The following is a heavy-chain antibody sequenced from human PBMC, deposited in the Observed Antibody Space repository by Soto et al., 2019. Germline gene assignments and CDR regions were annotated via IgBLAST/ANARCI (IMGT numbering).Heavy chain of an antibody. V-gene: IGHV4-59*12. D-gene: IGHD2-21*01. CDR1: GGSMSSYY. CDR3: ARGNVVPLDY. CDR2: IYASGST. J-gene: IGHJ4*02. Sequence: SETLSLTCTASGGSMSSYYWNWIRQPPGKGLESIGYIYASGSTNYNPSLKSRVTISVDRSKNQFSLKLSSVTAADTAVYYCARGNVVPLDYWGQGTLVTVSS.